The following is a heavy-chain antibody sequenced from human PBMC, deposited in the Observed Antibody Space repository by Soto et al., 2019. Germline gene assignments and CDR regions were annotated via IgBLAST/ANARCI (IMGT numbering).Heavy chain of an antibody. D-gene: IGHD5-18*01. V-gene: IGHV3-66*01. Sequence: EVQVVESGGDLVQPGGSLRLFCAASAFTVSSNYMTWVRQAPGKGLEWVAVIYTSGNTDYADSVKGRFTISRDNSKNAVSLQMNSLRTEDTAVYYCARGRATAISFVFDYWGQGTLVTVSS. CDR1: AFTVSSNY. J-gene: IGHJ4*02. CDR2: IYTSGNT. CDR3: ARGRATAISFVFDY.